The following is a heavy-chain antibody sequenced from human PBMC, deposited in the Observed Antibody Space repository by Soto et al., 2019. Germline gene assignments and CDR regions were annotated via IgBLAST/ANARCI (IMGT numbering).Heavy chain of an antibody. CDR1: GFTFSNYW. CDR3: ARDWFGVDY. Sequence: GSGKGSLKAFGFTFSNYWICWVRQAPGQGLEWMGWISAYDGNTNYAQKLQGRVTMTTDTSTSTAYMELRSLRSDDTAVYYCARDWFGVDYWGQGTLVTVSS. CDR2: ISAYDGNT. J-gene: IGHJ4*02. V-gene: IGHV1-18*01. D-gene: IGHD3-16*01.